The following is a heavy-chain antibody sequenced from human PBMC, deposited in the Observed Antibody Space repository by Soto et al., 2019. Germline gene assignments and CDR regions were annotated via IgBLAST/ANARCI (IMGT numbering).Heavy chain of an antibody. CDR3: ARGDLPDFYFDS. Sequence: QLQLQESGSGLVKPSQTLSLTCDVSGGPVSGVGYSWNWFRQPPGKGLEWVASIYHSGNTHYNPSLKSRVTISVDGSKTRFFLRLTSVTGADTGVYFCARGDLPDFYFDSWGRGTLVIVSS. V-gene: IGHV4-30-2*01. CDR2: IYHSGNT. CDR1: GGPVSGVGYS. D-gene: IGHD2-2*01. J-gene: IGHJ4*02.